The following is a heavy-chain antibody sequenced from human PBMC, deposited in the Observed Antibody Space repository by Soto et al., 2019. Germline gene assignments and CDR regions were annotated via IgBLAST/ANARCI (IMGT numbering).Heavy chain of an antibody. CDR2: IWYDGSNK. V-gene: IGHV3-33*01. J-gene: IGHJ4*02. Sequence: XXSLRLSCAASGFTFSSYGMDWVPQAPGKGLEWVAVIWYDGSNKYYADSVKGRFTISRDNAKNSLYLQMNSMRTEDTAVYYCVRPSVNGELLDYWGQGALVTVSS. CDR1: GFTFSSYG. D-gene: IGHD1-7*01. CDR3: VRPSVNGELLDY.